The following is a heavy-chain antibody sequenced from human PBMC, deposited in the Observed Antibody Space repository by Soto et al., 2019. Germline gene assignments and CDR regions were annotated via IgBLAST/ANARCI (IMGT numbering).Heavy chain of an antibody. CDR3: ARDYPPRNFVWLNGLDYFDY. Sequence: GGSLRLSCAASGFTFSSYEMNWVRQAPGKGLEWVSYISSSGSTIYYADSVKGRFTISRDNAKNSLYLQMNSLRAEDTAVYYCARDYPPRNFVWLNGLDYFDYWGQGTLVTVSS. CDR2: ISSSGSTI. D-gene: IGHD3-9*01. J-gene: IGHJ4*02. CDR1: GFTFSSYE. V-gene: IGHV3-48*03.